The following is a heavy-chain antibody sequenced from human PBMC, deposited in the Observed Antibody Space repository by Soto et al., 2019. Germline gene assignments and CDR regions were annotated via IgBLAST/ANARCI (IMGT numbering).Heavy chain of an antibody. Sequence: PSETLSLTCTVSGGSVISGSYYWSLIRQPPGKGLEWIGYIYYSGSTNYNPSLKSRVTISVDTSKNQFSLKLSSVTAADTAVYYCARQYSNYYYFDYWGQGTTVTVSS. CDR1: GGSVISGSYY. J-gene: IGHJ4*02. V-gene: IGHV4-61*01. CDR2: IYYSGST. D-gene: IGHD4-4*01. CDR3: ARQYSNYYYFDY.